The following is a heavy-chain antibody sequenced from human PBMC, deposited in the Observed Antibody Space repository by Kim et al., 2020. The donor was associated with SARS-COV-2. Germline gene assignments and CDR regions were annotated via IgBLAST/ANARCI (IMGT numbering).Heavy chain of an antibody. D-gene: IGHD3-22*01. CDR3: ARGFPYCYDSSGYYSGY. J-gene: IGHJ4*02. CDR2: INHSGST. Sequence: SETLSLTCAVYGGSFSGYYWSWIRQPPGKGLEWIGEINHSGSTNYNPSLKSRVTISVDTSKNQFSLKLSSVTAAETAVYYCARGFPYCYDSSGYYSGYWGQGTLVTVSS. CDR1: GGSFSGYY. V-gene: IGHV4-34*01.